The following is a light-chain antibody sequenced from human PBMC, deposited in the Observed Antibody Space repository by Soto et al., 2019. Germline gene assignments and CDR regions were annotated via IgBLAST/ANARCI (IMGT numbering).Light chain of an antibody. CDR2: LEGSGSY. CDR1: SGHSSYI. Sequence: QSVLTQSSSASASLGSSVKLTCTLSSGHSSYIIAWHQQQPGKAPRYLMKLEGSGSYNKGSGVPDRFSGSSSGADRYLTISNLQFEDEADYYCETWHSNTAVFGGGTQLTVL. V-gene: IGLV4-60*02. CDR3: ETWHSNTAV. J-gene: IGLJ7*01.